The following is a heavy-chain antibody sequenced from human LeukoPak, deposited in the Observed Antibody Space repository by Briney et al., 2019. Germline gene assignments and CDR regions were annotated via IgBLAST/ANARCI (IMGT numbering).Heavy chain of an antibody. CDR2: ISSNGGST. J-gene: IGHJ3*02. CDR1: GFTFSSYA. D-gene: IGHD7-27*01. Sequence: GGSLRLSCAAPGFTFSSYAMHWVRQAPGKGLEYVSAISSNGGSTYYADSVKGRFTISRDNSKNTLYLQMGSLRAEDMAVYYCARGGGGTGDSAFDIWGQGTMVTVSS. CDR3: ARGGGGTGDSAFDI. V-gene: IGHV3-64*02.